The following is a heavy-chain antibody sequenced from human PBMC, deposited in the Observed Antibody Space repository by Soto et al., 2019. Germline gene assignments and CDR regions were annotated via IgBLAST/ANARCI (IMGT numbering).Heavy chain of an antibody. V-gene: IGHV1-69*01. CDR3: ARDLITMVRGVIMRLYYGMDV. CDR1: GGTFSSYA. CDR2: IIPIFGTA. D-gene: IGHD3-10*01. J-gene: IGHJ6*02. Sequence: QVQLVQSGAEVKKPGSSVKVSCKASGGTFSSYAISWVRQAPGQGLEWMGGIIPIFGTANYAQKFQGRVTITADESMSTAYMELSSLRSEDTAVYYCARDLITMVRGVIMRLYYGMDVWGQGTTVTVSS.